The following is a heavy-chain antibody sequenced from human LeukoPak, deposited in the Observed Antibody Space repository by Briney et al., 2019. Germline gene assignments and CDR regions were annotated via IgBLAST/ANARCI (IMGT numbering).Heavy chain of an antibody. CDR1: GYTFTSYG. V-gene: IGHV1-18*01. D-gene: IGHD2-2*01. J-gene: IGHJ5*02. CDR2: ISAYNGNT. Sequence: ASVKVSCKASGYTFTSYGTSWVRQAPGQGLEWMGWISAYNGNTNYAQKLQGRVTMTTDTSTSTAYMELRSLRSDDTAVYYCARDWGYCSSTSCSTSDWFDPWGQGTLVTVSS. CDR3: ARDWGYCSSTSCSTSDWFDP.